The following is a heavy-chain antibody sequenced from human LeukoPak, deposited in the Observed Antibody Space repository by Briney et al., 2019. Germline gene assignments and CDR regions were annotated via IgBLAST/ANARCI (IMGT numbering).Heavy chain of an antibody. CDR2: ITGDGSST. V-gene: IGHV3-74*01. D-gene: IGHD6-25*01. Sequence: GGSLRLSCAASGFTFSSYWMHWVRQAPGKGLVWVSRITGDGSSTSYADSVKGRFTISRDNAQNTLYLQMNSLRAEDTAVYYCARPLRSAATIDYWGQGTLVTVSS. CDR3: ARPLRSAATIDY. CDR1: GFTFSSYW. J-gene: IGHJ4*02.